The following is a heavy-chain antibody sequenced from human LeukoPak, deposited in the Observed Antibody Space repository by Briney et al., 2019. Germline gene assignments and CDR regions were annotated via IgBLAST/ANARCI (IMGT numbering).Heavy chain of an antibody. CDR3: ARATSWYVSCFDP. CDR2: IYYSGST. D-gene: IGHD2-2*01. V-gene: IGHV4-39*01. J-gene: IGHJ5*02. Sequence: SETLSLTCTVSGGSISSSSYYWGWIRQPPGKGLEWIGSIYYSGSTYYNPSLKSRVTISVDTSKNQFSLKLSSVTAADTAVYYCARATSWYVSCFDPWGQGTLVTVSS. CDR1: GGSISSSSYY.